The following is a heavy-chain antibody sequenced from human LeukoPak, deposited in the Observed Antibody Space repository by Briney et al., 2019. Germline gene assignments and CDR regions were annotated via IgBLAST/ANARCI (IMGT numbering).Heavy chain of an antibody. CDR2: MYHSGST. CDR3: ARAMNRSGDYLGFDP. CDR1: GGSIRSYY. V-gene: IGHV4-59*08. Sequence: PSETLSLTCTVSGGSIRSYYWSWIRQPPGKGLECIGTMYHSGSTFYNPSLKSRVTISVDTSKNQFSLKLTSMTAADTAVYYCARAMNRSGDYLGFDPWGLGIVVTVSS. J-gene: IGHJ5*02. D-gene: IGHD3-3*01.